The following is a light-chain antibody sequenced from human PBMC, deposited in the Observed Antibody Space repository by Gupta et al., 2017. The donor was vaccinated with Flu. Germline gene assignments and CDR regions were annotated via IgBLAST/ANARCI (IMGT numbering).Light chain of an antibody. CDR3: MQGSRWPWA. V-gene: IGKV2-30*01. J-gene: IGKJ1*01. CDR1: QSLVYSDGNTY. CDR2: QVS. Sequence: DVVMTQSPLSLPVTLGQPASISCRSSQSLVYSDGNTYLHWFQQRSGQSPRRLIYQVSHRESGVPDRFSGSGSGTDFTLKISRVEAEDVGVYYCMQGSRWPWAFGQGTKVEIK.